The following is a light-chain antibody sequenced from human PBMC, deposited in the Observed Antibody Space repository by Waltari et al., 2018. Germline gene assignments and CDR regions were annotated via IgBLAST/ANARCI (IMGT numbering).Light chain of an antibody. V-gene: IGLV2-14*03. CDR1: STDVGVYNY. J-gene: IGLJ2*01. CDR3: SSYTNTNTLV. Sequence: QSALTQPASVSGSPRQSITISCTGTSTDVGVYNYVSWYQHLPGKAPKLIIYDVSRWPSGVSHRFAGSKSGNAASLTISGLQAEDEADYYFSSYTNTNTLVFGGGTKVTVL. CDR2: DVS.